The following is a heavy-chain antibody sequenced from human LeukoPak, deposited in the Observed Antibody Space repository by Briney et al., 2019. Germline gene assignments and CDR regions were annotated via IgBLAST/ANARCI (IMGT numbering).Heavy chain of an antibody. CDR3: ARDPNMITFGGVIVQYYFDY. Sequence: PGGSLRLSCAASGFTFSSYSMNWVRQAPGKGLEWVSYISSSSSTIYYADSVKGRFTISRDNAKNSLYLQMNSLRAEDTAVYYCARDPNMITFGGVIVQYYFDYWGQGTLVTVSS. J-gene: IGHJ4*02. V-gene: IGHV3-48*01. D-gene: IGHD3-16*02. CDR2: ISSSSSTI. CDR1: GFTFSSYS.